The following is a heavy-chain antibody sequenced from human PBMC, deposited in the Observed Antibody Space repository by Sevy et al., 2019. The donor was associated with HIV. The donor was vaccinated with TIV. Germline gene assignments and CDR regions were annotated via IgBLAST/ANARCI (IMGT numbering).Heavy chain of an antibody. CDR3: ARVGAAAGFFYYFDY. D-gene: IGHD6-13*01. CDR2: IYYSGST. CDR1: GGSISSYY. Sequence: SETLSLTCTVSGGSISSYYWSWIRQPPGKGLEWIGYIYYSGSTNYNPSLKSRVTISVDTSKNQFSLKLSSVTAADTALYYWARVGAAAGFFYYFDYWGQGTLVTVSS. V-gene: IGHV4-59*01. J-gene: IGHJ4*02.